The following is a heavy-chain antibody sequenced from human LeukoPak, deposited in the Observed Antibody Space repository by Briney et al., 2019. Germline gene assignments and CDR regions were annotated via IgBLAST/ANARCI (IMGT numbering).Heavy chain of an antibody. CDR2: INHSGST. D-gene: IGHD3-3*01. Sequence: SETLSLTCAVYGGSFSGYYWSWIRQPPGKGLEWIGEINHSGSTNYNPSLKSRVTISVDTSKNQFSLKLSSVTAADTAVYYCARGSLVFGVVKVFDYWGQGTLVTVSS. CDR3: ARGSLVFGVVKVFDY. J-gene: IGHJ4*02. CDR1: GGSFSGYY. V-gene: IGHV4-34*01.